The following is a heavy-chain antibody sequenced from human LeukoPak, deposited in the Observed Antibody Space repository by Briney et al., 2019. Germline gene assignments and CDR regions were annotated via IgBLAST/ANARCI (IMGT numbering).Heavy chain of an antibody. CDR3: ASELWFGESNALDT. J-gene: IGHJ3*02. CDR2: ISGRNII. CDR1: GFDFKPYE. Sequence: GGSLRLSCAASGFDFKPYEMNWVRQAPGRGLEWISYISGRNIINYADSVKGRFTISRDNTKNSLYLQMNSLRAEDTAVYYCASELWFGESNALDTWGQGTVVTVSS. D-gene: IGHD3-10*01. V-gene: IGHV3-48*03.